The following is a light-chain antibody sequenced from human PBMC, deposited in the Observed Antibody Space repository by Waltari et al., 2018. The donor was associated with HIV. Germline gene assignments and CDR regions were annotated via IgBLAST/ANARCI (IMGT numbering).Light chain of an antibody. Sequence: VLTQSPATLSVSPGERDTLSCRVSQSVTFKLAWYQQKPGQAPRLLIYDASTRATGVPDRFSGSGSGTEFTLTISSLQSEDLAVYYCQHYDNWLWTFGQGTKVEIK. V-gene: IGKV3D-15*01. CDR3: QHYDNWLWT. CDR1: QSVTFK. J-gene: IGKJ1*01. CDR2: DAS.